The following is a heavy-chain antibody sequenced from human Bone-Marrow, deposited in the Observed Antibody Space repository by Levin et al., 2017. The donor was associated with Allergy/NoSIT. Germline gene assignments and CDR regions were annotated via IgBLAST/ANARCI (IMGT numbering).Heavy chain of an antibody. J-gene: IGHJ4*02. V-gene: IGHV1-2*02. CDR2: INAKTGDT. Sequence: ASVKVSCKTSGYIFTDNYIHWVRQAPGQGLEWMGWINAKTGDTKYPQKFQDRITITREVAINSVYLEVNRLRYDDTAVYYCARKARIFDWLDYWGQGALVIVSS. CDR3: ARKARIFDWLDY. CDR1: GYIFTDNY. D-gene: IGHD3-9*01.